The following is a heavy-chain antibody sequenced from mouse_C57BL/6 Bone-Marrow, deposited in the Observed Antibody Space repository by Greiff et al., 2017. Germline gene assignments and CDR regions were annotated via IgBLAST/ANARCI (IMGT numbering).Heavy chain of an antibody. D-gene: IGHD1-1*01. CDR2: ISDGGSYT. J-gene: IGHJ1*03. CDR1: GFTFSSSA. Sequence: EVKLVESGGCLVKPGGSLKLSCAASGFTFSSSAMSWVRQTPEKRLEWVATISDGGSYTYYPDNVKGRFTISRDNAKNNLYLQMSHLKSEDTAMYYCARYYYGSSRWYFDVWGTGTTVTVSS. V-gene: IGHV5-4*03. CDR3: ARYYYGSSRWYFDV.